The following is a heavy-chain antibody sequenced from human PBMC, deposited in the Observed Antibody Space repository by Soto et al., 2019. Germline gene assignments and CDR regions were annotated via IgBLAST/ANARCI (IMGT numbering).Heavy chain of an antibody. CDR2: INPSGGST. CDR1: GYTFTSYY. J-gene: IGHJ3*01. CDR3: ARTPKGITMVRGVTWNAFDL. Sequence: QVQLVQSGAEVKKPGASVKVSCKASGYTFTSYYMHWVRQAPGQGLEWMGIINPSGGSTSYAQKFXXRVTRTRETSXXTXYXXRSGLRSEATAVYYCARTPKGITMVRGVTWNAFDLWGQGTMVTVSS. D-gene: IGHD3-10*01. V-gene: IGHV1-46*03.